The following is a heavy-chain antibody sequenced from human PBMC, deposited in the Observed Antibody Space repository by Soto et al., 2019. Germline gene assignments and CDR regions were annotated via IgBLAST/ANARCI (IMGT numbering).Heavy chain of an antibody. D-gene: IGHD3-10*01. J-gene: IGHJ4*02. V-gene: IGHV4-31*03. CDR1: CGSISSGGYY. CDR3: ARHIDSGSGSYYNDYFDY. CDR2: IYYSGST. Sequence: SETLSLTCTVSCGSISSGGYYWSWIRQHPGKGLELIGYIYYSGSTYYNPSLTSRVTISVDTSKNQLSLKLSSVTAPDTAVYYCARHIDSGSGSYYNDYFDYWAQGNLVTVSS.